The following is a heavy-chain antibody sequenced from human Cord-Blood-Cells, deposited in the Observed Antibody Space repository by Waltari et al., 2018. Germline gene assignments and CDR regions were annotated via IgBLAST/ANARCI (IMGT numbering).Heavy chain of an antibody. D-gene: IGHD3-3*01. CDR1: GGSICSYY. V-gene: IGHV4-59*01. CDR3: ARYDFWSGFQFFDY. CDR2: IYYSGST. J-gene: IGHJ4*02. Sequence: QVQLQESGPGLVKPSETLSLTCTVSGGSICSYYWSWIRQPPGKGLEWLEYIYYSGSTNYNPSLKSRVPISVDTSKNQFALKLSSVTAADTAVYYCARYDFWSGFQFFDYWGQGTLVTVSS.